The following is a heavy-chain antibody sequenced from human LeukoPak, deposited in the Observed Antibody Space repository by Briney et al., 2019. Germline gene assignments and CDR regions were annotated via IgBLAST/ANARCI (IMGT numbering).Heavy chain of an antibody. J-gene: IGHJ6*02. D-gene: IGHD6-13*01. CDR2: IWYDGSNK. CDR1: GFTFSSYG. V-gene: IGHV3-33*01. CDR3: ARVYLGIAAGTRVYYYYYGMDV. Sequence: GRSLRLSCAASGFTFSSYGMHWVRQAPGKGLEWVAVIWYDGSNKYYADSVKGRFTISRDNSKNTLYLQMNSLRAEDTAVYYCARVYLGIAAGTRVYYYYYGMDVWGQGTTVTVSS.